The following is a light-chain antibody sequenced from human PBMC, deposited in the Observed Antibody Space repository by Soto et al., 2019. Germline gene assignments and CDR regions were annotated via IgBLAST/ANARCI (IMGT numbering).Light chain of an antibody. V-gene: IGLV2-23*02. J-gene: IGLJ1*01. CDR3: CSVAGNGVYV. Sequence: QSALTQPASVSGSPGQSITISCTGTSSDVGLYNFVSWYQQHPGKVPKLMIFEVTKRPSGVSDRFSGSKSGNTASLTISGLQTDDEADYYCCSVAGNGVYVFGTGTKVTVL. CDR1: SSDVGLYNF. CDR2: EVT.